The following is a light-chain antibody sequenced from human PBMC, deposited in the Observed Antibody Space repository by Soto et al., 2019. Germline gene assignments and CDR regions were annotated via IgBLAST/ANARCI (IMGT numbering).Light chain of an antibody. V-gene: IGLV2-8*01. CDR1: TSDVGGSNY. CDR2: EVT. Sequence: QSVLTQPPSASGSPGQSVTISCTGTTSDVGGSNYVSWYQLHPGKAPKLMIYEVTKRPSGVPDRFSGSKSANTASLTVSGLQAEDEADYYCTSYAGRNNLGVFGTGTKVTVL. CDR3: TSYAGRNNLGV. J-gene: IGLJ1*01.